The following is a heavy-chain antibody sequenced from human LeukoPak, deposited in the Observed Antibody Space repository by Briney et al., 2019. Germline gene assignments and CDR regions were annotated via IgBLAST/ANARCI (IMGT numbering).Heavy chain of an antibody. J-gene: IGHJ3*02. CDR2: INHSGST. CDR3: ARVENSGSSSGRAFDI. Sequence: SETLSLTCAVYGGSSSGYYWSWIRQPPGKGLEWIGEINHSGSTNYNPSLKSRVTISVDTSKNQFSLKLSSVTAADTAVYYCARVENSGSSSGRAFDIWGQGTMVTVSS. D-gene: IGHD1-26*01. V-gene: IGHV4-34*01. CDR1: GGSSSGYY.